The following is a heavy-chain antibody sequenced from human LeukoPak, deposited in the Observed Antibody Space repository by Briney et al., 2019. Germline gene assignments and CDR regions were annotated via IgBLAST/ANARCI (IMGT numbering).Heavy chain of an antibody. CDR2: INPNSGAT. CDR1: GYTFTSYY. CDR3: ARYVTTVTPGDY. Sequence: ASVKVSCKASGYTFTSYYMHWVRQAPGQGLEWMGWINPNSGATNYAQRFQGRVTMTRDTSISTAYMELSRLRSDDTAVYYCARYVTTVTPGDYWGQGTLVTVSS. V-gene: IGHV1-2*02. D-gene: IGHD4-17*01. J-gene: IGHJ4*02.